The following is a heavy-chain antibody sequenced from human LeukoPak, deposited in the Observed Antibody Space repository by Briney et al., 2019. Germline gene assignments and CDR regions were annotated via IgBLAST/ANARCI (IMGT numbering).Heavy chain of an antibody. V-gene: IGHV4-59*08. CDR3: ARVRYFDSSGYYYDLDF. CDR1: GGSISSYY. Sequence: SETLSLTCTVSGGSISSYYWSWIRQPPGKGLEWIGYIYYSGSTNYNPSLKSRVTISLDTSKNQFSLKLTSVTAADTAVYYCARVRYFDSSGYYYDLDFWGQGALVTVSS. D-gene: IGHD3-22*01. CDR2: IYYSGST. J-gene: IGHJ4*02.